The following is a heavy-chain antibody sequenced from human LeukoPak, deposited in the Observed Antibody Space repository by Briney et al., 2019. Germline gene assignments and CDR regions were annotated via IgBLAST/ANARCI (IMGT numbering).Heavy chain of an antibody. J-gene: IGHJ4*02. CDR3: AAMNTVTNTLEY. CDR2: IRYDGSNK. D-gene: IGHD4-11*01. Sequence: PGGSLRLSCAASGFTFSSYGMHWVRQAPGKGLEWVAFIRYDGSNKYYADSVKGRFTISRDNSKNTLYLQMNSLRAEDTAVYYCAAMNTVTNTLEYCGEGTLVTVSS. CDR1: GFTFSSYG. V-gene: IGHV3-30*02.